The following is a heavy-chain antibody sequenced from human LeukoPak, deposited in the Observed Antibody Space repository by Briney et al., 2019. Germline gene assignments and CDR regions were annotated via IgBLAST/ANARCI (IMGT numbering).Heavy chain of an antibody. CDR1: GYTFTTYY. D-gene: IGHD3-16*02. V-gene: IGHV1-46*01. J-gene: IGHJ5*02. Sequence: ASVKVSCKASGYTFTTYYMHWVRQAPGQGLEWMAIINPTGGTTDYAHKFHGRITVTRDTSTSTVYMELTSLTSEDTAVYYCASYALSYDYSWGIYRHFGIDPWGQGTLVTVSS. CDR2: INPTGGTT. CDR3: ASYALSYDYSWGIYRHFGIDP.